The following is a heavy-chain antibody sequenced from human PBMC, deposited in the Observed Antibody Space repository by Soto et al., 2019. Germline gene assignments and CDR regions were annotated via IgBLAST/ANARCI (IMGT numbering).Heavy chain of an antibody. CDR1: GGSFSGYY. Sequence: QVQLQQWGAGLLKPSETLSLTCAVYGGSFSGYYWSWIRQPPGKGLEWIGEINHSGSTNYNPSLKSRVTISVDTSKNQFSLKLSSVTAADTAVYYCARDRKAAGTQVAPYYYYYYGMDVWGQGTTVTVSS. D-gene: IGHD6-13*01. CDR3: ARDRKAAGTQVAPYYYYYYGMDV. CDR2: INHSGST. J-gene: IGHJ6*02. V-gene: IGHV4-34*01.